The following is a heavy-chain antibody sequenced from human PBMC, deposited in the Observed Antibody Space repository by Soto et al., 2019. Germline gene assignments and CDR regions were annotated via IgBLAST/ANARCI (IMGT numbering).Heavy chain of an antibody. CDR3: ARDRLGASWYDAFDI. CDR1: GYTFTSYA. D-gene: IGHD6-13*01. V-gene: IGHV1-3*01. Sequence: GASVKVSCKASGYTFTSYATHWVRQAPGQRLEWMGWINAGNGNTTYSQKFQGRVTITRDTSASTAYMELSSLRSEDTAVYYCARDRLGASWYDAFDIWGQGTMVTVSS. CDR2: INAGNGNT. J-gene: IGHJ3*02.